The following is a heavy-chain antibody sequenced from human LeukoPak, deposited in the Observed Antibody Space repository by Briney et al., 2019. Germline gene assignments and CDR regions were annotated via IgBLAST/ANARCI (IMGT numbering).Heavy chain of an antibody. D-gene: IGHD3-3*01. CDR1: GGSISSGGYS. V-gene: IGHV4-31*03. CDR2: IYYSGST. Sequence: PSETLSLTCTVSGGSISSGGYSWSWIRQHPGKGLEWIGYIYYSGSTYYNPSLKSRVTISVDTSKSQFSLKLSSVTAADTAVYYCARENTRFLEWDNWFDPWGQGTLVTVSS. J-gene: IGHJ5*02. CDR3: ARENTRFLEWDNWFDP.